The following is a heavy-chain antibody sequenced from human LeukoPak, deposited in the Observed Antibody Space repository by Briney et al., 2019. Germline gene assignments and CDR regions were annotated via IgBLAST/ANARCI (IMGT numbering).Heavy chain of an antibody. J-gene: IGHJ6*02. CDR2: ISYDGSNK. CDR1: GFTFSSYS. CDR3: ARGGQAIGYYYYGMDV. V-gene: IGHV3-30*03. D-gene: IGHD2-2*01. Sequence: GGSLRLSCAASGFTFSSYSMNWVRQAPGKGLEWVAVISYDGSNKYYADSVKGRFTISRDNSKNTLYLQMNSLRAEDTAVYYCARGGQAIGYYYYGMDVWGQGTTVTVSS.